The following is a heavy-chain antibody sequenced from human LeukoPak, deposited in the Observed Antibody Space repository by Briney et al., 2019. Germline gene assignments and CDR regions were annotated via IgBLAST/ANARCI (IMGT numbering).Heavy chain of an antibody. CDR1: GGSISSSSYY. CDR2: IYYSGST. Sequence: SETLSLTCTVSGGSISSSSYYWGWIRQPPGKGLEWIGSIYYSGSTYYNPSLKSRVTISVDTSKNQFSLKLSSVTAADTAVYYCARRAFSSSDSSGYYLFDYWGQGTLVTVSS. CDR3: ARRAFSSSDSSGYYLFDY. J-gene: IGHJ4*02. D-gene: IGHD3-22*01. V-gene: IGHV4-39*01.